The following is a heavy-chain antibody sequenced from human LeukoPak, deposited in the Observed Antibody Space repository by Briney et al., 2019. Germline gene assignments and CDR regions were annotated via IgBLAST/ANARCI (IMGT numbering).Heavy chain of an antibody. J-gene: IGHJ4*02. CDR3: ARDRSYCSGGSCFDY. CDR2: IIPIFGTA. D-gene: IGHD2-15*01. CDR1: GYTFTNYT. Sequence: SVKVSCKASGYTFTNYTLNWVRQAPGQGLEWMGGIIPIFGTANYAQKFQGRVTITADESTSTAYMELSSLRSEDTAVYYCARDRSYCSGGSCFDYWGQGTLVTVSS. V-gene: IGHV1-69*13.